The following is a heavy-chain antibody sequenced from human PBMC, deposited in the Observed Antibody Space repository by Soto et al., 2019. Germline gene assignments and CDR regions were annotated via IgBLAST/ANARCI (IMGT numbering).Heavy chain of an antibody. V-gene: IGHV3-23*01. D-gene: IGHD6-13*01. J-gene: IGHJ4*02. CDR1: GFTFSNYA. Sequence: EVQLLESGGGLVQPGGSLRLSCAASGFTFSNYAVTWVRQAPGKGLEWVSTISGSGGSTYYADSVKGRFTISRDNSKDTLYLHMNSRIAEDTAVYYCAKDQGSSWYEIDSWGQGTLVTVSS. CDR3: AKDQGSSWYEIDS. CDR2: ISGSGGST.